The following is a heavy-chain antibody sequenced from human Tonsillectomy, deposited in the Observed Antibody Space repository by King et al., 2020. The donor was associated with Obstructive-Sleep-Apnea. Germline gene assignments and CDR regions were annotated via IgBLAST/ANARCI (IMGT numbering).Heavy chain of an antibody. CDR2: ISYDGSNK. J-gene: IGHJ4*02. V-gene: IGHV3-30*04. CDR1: GFTFSSYV. CDR3: ARDGPTYSRAKTFRYFDY. Sequence: VQLVESGGGVVQPGRSLRLSCAASGFTFSSYVMHWVRQAPGKGLEWVAVISYDGSNKNYADSVKGRFTISRDNSKNTLYVQMNSLRAEDTAVYYCARDGPTYSRAKTFRYFDYWGQGTLVTVSS. D-gene: IGHD6-13*01.